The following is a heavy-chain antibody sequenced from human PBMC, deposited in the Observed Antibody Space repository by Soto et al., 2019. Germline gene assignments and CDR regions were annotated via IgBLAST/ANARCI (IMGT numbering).Heavy chain of an antibody. D-gene: IGHD3-3*01. Sequence: QVQLVESGGGVVQPGRSLRLSCAASGFTFSSYGMHWVRQAPGKGLEWVAVIWYDGSNKYYADSVKGRFTISRDNSKNTLYLQMNSLRAEDTAVYYCAIERVFGVVITKAHFDYWGQGTLVTVSS. V-gene: IGHV3-33*01. CDR1: GFTFSSYG. CDR2: IWYDGSNK. CDR3: AIERVFGVVITKAHFDY. J-gene: IGHJ4*02.